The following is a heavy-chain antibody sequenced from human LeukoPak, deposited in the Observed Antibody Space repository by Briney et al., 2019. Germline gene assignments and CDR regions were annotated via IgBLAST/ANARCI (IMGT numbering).Heavy chain of an antibody. V-gene: IGHV4-39*01. CDR3: AGLSSGSYSPSLFDI. CDR1: GGSISSSSYY. Sequence: SSETLSLTCTVSGGSISSSSYYWGWIRQPPGKGLEWIGSIYYSGSTYYNPSLKSRVTISVDTSKNQFSLKLSSVTAADTAVYYCAGLSSGSYSPSLFDIWGQGTMVTVSS. CDR2: IYYSGST. J-gene: IGHJ3*02. D-gene: IGHD1-26*01.